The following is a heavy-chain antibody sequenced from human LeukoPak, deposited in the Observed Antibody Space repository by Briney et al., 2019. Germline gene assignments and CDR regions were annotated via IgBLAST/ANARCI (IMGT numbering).Heavy chain of an antibody. Sequence: PGGSLRLSCAASGFTFSSYGMNWVRQAPGKGLEWVAVIWYDGSNKYYADSVKGRFTTSRDNSKNTLYLQMNSLRAEDTAVYYCARETAGGYAFDYWGQGTLGTVSP. V-gene: IGHV3-33*01. J-gene: IGHJ4*02. CDR2: IWYDGSNK. D-gene: IGHD2-2*01. CDR1: GFTFSSYG. CDR3: ARETAGGYAFDY.